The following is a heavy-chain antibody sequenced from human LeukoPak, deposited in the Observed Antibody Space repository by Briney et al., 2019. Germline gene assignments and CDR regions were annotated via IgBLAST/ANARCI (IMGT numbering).Heavy chain of an antibody. D-gene: IGHD6-13*01. CDR2: IKQYGSEK. CDR3: ARAAEISALDN. V-gene: IGHV3-7*05. Sequence: GESLRLSCEASGFRFSNYWMSWVRQAPGKGLEWVATIKQYGSEKYYVDSVKGRFTISRDNAKKSLFLQMDSLRGEDTAVYYCARAAEISALDNWGQGTLVTVSS. J-gene: IGHJ4*02. CDR1: GFRFSNYW.